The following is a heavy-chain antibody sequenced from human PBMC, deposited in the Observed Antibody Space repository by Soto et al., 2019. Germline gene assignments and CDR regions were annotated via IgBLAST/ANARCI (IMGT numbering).Heavy chain of an antibody. CDR3: AKPQDYGGNGSFDL. V-gene: IGHV3-43*02. J-gene: IGHJ2*01. D-gene: IGHD4-17*01. CDR2: ISVNGGST. CDR1: GFTFDDYA. Sequence: GGSLRLSCAASGFTFDDYAMHWVRQAPGKGLEWVSLISVNGGSTYYADSMKGRFTISRANSKNSLYLQMNRLRTEATALYYCAKPQDYGGNGSFDLWGRGTLVTVSS.